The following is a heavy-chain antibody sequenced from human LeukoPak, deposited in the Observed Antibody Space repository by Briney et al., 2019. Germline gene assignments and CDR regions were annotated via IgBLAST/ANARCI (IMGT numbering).Heavy chain of an antibody. CDR3: ATEPLDY. CDR1: GFTFSRYS. Sequence: PGGSLRLSCADSGFTFSRYSMNWVRQGPGKGVDWVSYISSGTAAIYYAHSVKGRFTVSRDNSKNSLYLQMNSLTDEDTAVYYCATEPLDYWGQGTLVTVSS. J-gene: IGHJ4*02. V-gene: IGHV3-48*02. CDR2: ISSGTAAI.